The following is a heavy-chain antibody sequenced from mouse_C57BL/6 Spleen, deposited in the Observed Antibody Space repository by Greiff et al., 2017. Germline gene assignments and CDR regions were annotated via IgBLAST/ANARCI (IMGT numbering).Heavy chain of an antibody. CDR1: GYPFTSYW. J-gene: IGHJ2*01. CDR3: ARKAAYSNLDD. Sequence: VQLQQSGAELVMPGASVKLSCKASGYPFTSYWMHWVKQRPGQGLEWIGEIDPSDSYTNYNQKFKGKSTLTVDKSSSTAYMQLSSLTSEDSACYNCARKAAYSNLDDWGQGTTLTVSS. D-gene: IGHD2-5*01. CDR2: IDPSDSYT. V-gene: IGHV1-69*01.